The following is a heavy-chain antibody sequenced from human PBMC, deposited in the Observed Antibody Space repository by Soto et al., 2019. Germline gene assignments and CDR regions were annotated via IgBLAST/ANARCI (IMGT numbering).Heavy chain of an antibody. D-gene: IGHD2-2*01. CDR1: GFTFSSYA. CDR3: AKVVVPAAISLLYFDY. Sequence: GGSLRLSCAASGFTFSSYAMSWVRQAPGKGLEWVSAISGSGGSTYYADSVKGRFTIPRDNSKNTLYLQMNSLRAEETAVYYCAKVVVPAAISLLYFDYWGQGTLVTVSS. CDR2: ISGSGGST. J-gene: IGHJ4*02. V-gene: IGHV3-23*01.